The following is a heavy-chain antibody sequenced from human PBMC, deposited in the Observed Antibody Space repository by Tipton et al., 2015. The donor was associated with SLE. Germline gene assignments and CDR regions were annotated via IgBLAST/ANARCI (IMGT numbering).Heavy chain of an antibody. CDR3: ARSQLWLEVDGFDV. V-gene: IGHV4-39*01. Sequence: TLSLTCTVSGGSIRSRSHYWGWIRQPPGKGLEWIGSMYYSENTNYNPSLKSRVTISVETSKNQFSLSLRSVTAADTALYYCARSQLWLEVDGFDVWGLGTRVTVSS. CDR1: GGSIRSRSHY. D-gene: IGHD5-18*01. J-gene: IGHJ3*01. CDR2: MYYSENT.